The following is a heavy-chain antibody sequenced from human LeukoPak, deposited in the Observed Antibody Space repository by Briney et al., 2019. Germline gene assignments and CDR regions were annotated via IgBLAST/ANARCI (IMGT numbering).Heavy chain of an antibody. CDR3: AKDYYHSSGPDY. CDR1: GLTFSSYS. CDR2: IQYDGSNK. Sequence: PGGSLRLSCAASGLTFSSYSMSWVRQAPGKGLEWVAFIQYDGSNKYYADSVKGRFTISRDNSKNTLYLQMNSLRAEDTAVYYCAKDYYHSSGPDYWGQGTLVTVSS. D-gene: IGHD3-22*01. J-gene: IGHJ4*02. V-gene: IGHV3-30*02.